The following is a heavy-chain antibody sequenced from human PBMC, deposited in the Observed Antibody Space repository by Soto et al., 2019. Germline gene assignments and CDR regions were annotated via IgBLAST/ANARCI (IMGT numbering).Heavy chain of an antibody. CDR2: IYYSGST. Sequence: QLQLQESGPGLVKPSETLSLTCTVSGGSISSSSYYWGWIRQPPGKGLEWIGSIYYSGSTYYNPSLKSRVTISVDTSKTQFSLKLSSVTAADTAVYYCARCYGDYVPDAFDIWGQGTMVTFSS. J-gene: IGHJ3*02. CDR1: GGSISSSSYY. CDR3: ARCYGDYVPDAFDI. V-gene: IGHV4-39*01. D-gene: IGHD4-17*01.